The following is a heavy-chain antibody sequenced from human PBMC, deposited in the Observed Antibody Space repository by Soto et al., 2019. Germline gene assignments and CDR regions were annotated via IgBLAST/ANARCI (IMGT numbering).Heavy chain of an antibody. J-gene: IGHJ5*02. V-gene: IGHV1-69*13. Sequence: SVKVSCKASGGTFSSYAISWVRQAPGQGLEWMGGIIPIFGTANYAQKFQGRVTITADESTSTAYMELSSLRSEDTAVYYCARRTGVVAAAGTNWFDPWGQGTLVTVSP. D-gene: IGHD6-13*01. CDR1: GGTFSSYA. CDR3: ARRTGVVAAAGTNWFDP. CDR2: IIPIFGTA.